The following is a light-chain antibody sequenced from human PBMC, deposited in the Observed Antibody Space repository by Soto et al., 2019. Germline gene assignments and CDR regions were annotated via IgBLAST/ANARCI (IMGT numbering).Light chain of an antibody. Sequence: DIQMTQSPSSLSAPVGVRVTITCRASQSINSYLNWYQQEPRRAPKLLIYGASSLQSRVAARFSGSGAGTDSTLTIRSLQPEEFATYSCQQSYSTPRTFGQRTRLQIK. J-gene: IGKJ2*01. CDR2: GAS. CDR3: QQSYSTPRT. V-gene: IGKV1-39*01. CDR1: QSINSY.